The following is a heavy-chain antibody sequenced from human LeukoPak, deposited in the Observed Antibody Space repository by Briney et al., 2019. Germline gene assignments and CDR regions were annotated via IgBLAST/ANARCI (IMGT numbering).Heavy chain of an antibody. J-gene: IGHJ4*02. D-gene: IGHD3-3*01. CDR3: ARAVHGGFLYYFDY. Sequence: GASVKVSRKASGGTFSSYVISWVRQAPGQGLEWMGRIIPILGIANYAQKFQGRVTITADKSTSTAYMELSSLRSEDTAVYYCARAVHGGFLYYFDYWGQGTLVTVSS. CDR2: IIPILGIA. CDR1: GGTFSSYV. V-gene: IGHV1-69*04.